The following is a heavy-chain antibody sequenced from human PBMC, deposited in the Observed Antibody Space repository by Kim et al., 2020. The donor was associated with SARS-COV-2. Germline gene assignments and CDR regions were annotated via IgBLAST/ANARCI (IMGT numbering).Heavy chain of an antibody. CDR1: GLTFSSHW. V-gene: IGHV3-7*04. CDR2: MNQDGSEK. J-gene: IGHJ4*02. Sequence: GGSLRLSCEASGLTFSSHWMTWVRQAPGKGLEWVANMNQDGSEKNYVDSVKGRFTISRDNAKNSLYLQMNSLRAEDTSVYYCSRGLEYWGQGTLVTVSS. CDR3: SRGLEY.